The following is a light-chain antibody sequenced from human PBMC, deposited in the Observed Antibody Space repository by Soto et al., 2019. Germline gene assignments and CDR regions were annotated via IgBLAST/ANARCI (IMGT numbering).Light chain of an antibody. V-gene: IGKV3D-15*01. J-gene: IGKJ1*01. CDR1: QRVSNSY. CDR2: DSS. CDR3: QQYDNWLWT. Sequence: PGARVTLSCRASQRVSNSYLVWYQQKPGQAPRLLIYDSSTRATGIPDRFSGSGSGTEFTLTISSLQSEDFAVYYCQQYDNWLWTFGQGTKVDI.